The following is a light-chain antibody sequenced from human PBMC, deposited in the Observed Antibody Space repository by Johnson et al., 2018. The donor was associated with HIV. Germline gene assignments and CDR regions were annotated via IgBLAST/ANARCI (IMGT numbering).Light chain of an antibody. CDR3: GTWDSILSVYV. CDR1: SSNIGNNY. CDR2: DNN. J-gene: IGLJ1*01. V-gene: IGLV1-51*01. Sequence: QSVLTQPPSVSAAPGQKVTISCSGSSSNIGNNYVSWYQQLPGTAPKLLIYDNNKRPSGIPDRFSGSQSGKSATLGITGLQTGDEADYYCGTWDSILSVYVYGTGTKVTVL.